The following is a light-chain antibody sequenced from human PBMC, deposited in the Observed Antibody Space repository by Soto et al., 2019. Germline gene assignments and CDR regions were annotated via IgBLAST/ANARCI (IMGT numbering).Light chain of an antibody. Sequence: EFLLPQSPGTLSLSPGERATLSCRASQSVSSTNFAWYQQRPGQAPRLLIFGASNRATGVPDRFSGSGSGTDFTLAISRLEPEDFAVYYCQQFGSSPPLTFGGGTKVDIK. V-gene: IGKV3-20*01. J-gene: IGKJ4*01. CDR3: QQFGSSPPLT. CDR2: GAS. CDR1: QSVSSTN.